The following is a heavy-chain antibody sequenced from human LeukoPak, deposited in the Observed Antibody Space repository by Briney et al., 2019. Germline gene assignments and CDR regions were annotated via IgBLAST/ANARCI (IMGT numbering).Heavy chain of an antibody. CDR3: ARDFCSSTSCYTFSWFDP. Sequence: ASVKVSCKASGYTFTSYGISWVRQAPGQGLEWMGWISAYNGKTNYAQKLQGRVTMTTDTSTSTAYMELRSLRSDDTAVYYCARDFCSSTSCYTFSWFDPWGQGALVTVSS. J-gene: IGHJ5*02. CDR2: ISAYNGKT. V-gene: IGHV1-18*01. D-gene: IGHD2-2*02. CDR1: GYTFTSYG.